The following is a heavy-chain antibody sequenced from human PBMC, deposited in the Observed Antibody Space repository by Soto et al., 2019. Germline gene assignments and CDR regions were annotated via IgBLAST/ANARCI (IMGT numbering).Heavy chain of an antibody. CDR3: PRYPGAFHFAH. J-gene: IGHJ4*01. D-gene: IGHD1-26*01. Sequence: SENLRHPWSVSGRTMRSSCWSWIRQSPDRGLEWLGYVFYGGTDYNPSLEGRVTMSVETSKSQFSLKLRSVTAADTAVYLCPRYPGAFHFAHWGHLLLGIVS. V-gene: IGHV4-59*01. CDR1: GRTMRSSC. CDR2: VFYGGT.